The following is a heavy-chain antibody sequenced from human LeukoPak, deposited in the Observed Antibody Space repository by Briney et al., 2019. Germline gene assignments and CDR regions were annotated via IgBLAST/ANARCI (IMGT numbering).Heavy chain of an antibody. D-gene: IGHD3-22*01. J-gene: IGHJ4*02. CDR1: GYTFTGYY. Sequence: ASVKVSCKASGYTFTGYYMHWVRQAPGQGLEWMGWINPNSGGTNYAQKFQGRVTMTTDTSTSTAYMELRSLRSDDTAVYYCAREYRSYYDSSGYYLDYWGQGTLVTVSS. CDR2: INPNSGGT. V-gene: IGHV1-2*02. CDR3: AREYRSYYDSSGYYLDY.